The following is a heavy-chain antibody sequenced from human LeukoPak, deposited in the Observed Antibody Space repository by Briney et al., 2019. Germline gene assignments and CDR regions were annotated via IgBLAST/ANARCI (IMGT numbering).Heavy chain of an antibody. CDR3: ARDRSSSSWYDY. D-gene: IGHD6-13*01. Sequence: ASVKVSCKASGYTFSGYYIHWVRQAPGQGLEWMGWINPNSGGTNYAQKFQGRVTMTRDTSISTAYMELSRLRSDDTAVYYCARDRSSSSWYDYWGQGTLVTVSS. CDR1: GYTFSGYY. CDR2: INPNSGGT. V-gene: IGHV1-2*02. J-gene: IGHJ4*02.